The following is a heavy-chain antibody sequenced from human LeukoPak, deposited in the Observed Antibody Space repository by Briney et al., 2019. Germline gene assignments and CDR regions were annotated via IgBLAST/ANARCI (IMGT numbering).Heavy chain of an antibody. V-gene: IGHV3-7*01. CDR2: IKQDGSEK. Sequence: SGGSLRLSCAASGFTFSSYWMSWVRQAPGKGLEWVANIKQDGSEKYYVDSVKGRFTISRDNAKNSLYLQTNSLRAEDTAVYYCAREKSRDGYNEADYWGQGTLVTVSS. D-gene: IGHD5-12*01. CDR3: AREKSRDGYNEADY. CDR1: GFTFSSYW. J-gene: IGHJ4*02.